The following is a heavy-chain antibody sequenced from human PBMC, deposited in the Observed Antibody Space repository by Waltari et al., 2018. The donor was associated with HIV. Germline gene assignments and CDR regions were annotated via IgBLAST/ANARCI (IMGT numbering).Heavy chain of an antibody. V-gene: IGHV1-2*02. Sequence: QVQLVQSGAEVKKPGASVKVSCKASGYTFTGYYMHWVRQAPGQGLEWMGWINPNSGSTNYAQKFQGRVTMTRDTSISTAYMELSRLRSDDTAVYYCAREREGAYCSGGSCHPAVYYYGMDVWGQGTTVTVSS. J-gene: IGHJ6*02. CDR3: AREREGAYCSGGSCHPAVYYYGMDV. CDR2: INPNSGST. D-gene: IGHD2-15*01. CDR1: GYTFTGYY.